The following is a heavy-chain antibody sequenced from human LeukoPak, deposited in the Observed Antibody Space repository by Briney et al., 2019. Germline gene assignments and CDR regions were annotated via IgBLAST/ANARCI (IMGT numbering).Heavy chain of an antibody. CDR2: INHSGST. Sequence: PSETLSLTCAVYGGSFSGYYWSWIRQPPGKGLEWIGEINHSGSTNYNPSLKSRVTISVDTSKNQFSLKLSSVTAADTAVYYCASAFSSGWQKYYYYGMDVWGQGTTVTVSS. CDR3: ASAFSSGWQKYYYYGMDV. D-gene: IGHD6-19*01. V-gene: IGHV4-34*01. J-gene: IGHJ6*02. CDR1: GGSFSGYY.